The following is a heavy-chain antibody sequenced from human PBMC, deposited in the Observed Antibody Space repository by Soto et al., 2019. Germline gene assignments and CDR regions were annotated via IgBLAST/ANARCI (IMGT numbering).Heavy chain of an antibody. CDR1: GYTLTELS. J-gene: IGHJ4*02. Sequence: ASVKVSCKVSGYTLTELSMHWVRQAPGKGLEWMGGFDPEDGETIYAQKFQGRVTMTEDTSTDTAYMELSSLRSEDTAVYYCATESYYDILTGFDYWGQGTLVTDSS. V-gene: IGHV1-24*01. CDR3: ATESYYDILTGFDY. D-gene: IGHD3-9*01. CDR2: FDPEDGET.